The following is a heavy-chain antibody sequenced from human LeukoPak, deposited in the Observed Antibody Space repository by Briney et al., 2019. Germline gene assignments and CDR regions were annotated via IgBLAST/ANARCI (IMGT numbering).Heavy chain of an antibody. Sequence: GGSLRLSCAASGFTFSSYSMNWVRQAPGKGLEWVPSISSSSSYIYYADSVKGRFTISRDNAKNTLYLQMNSLRAEDTAVYYCASYNWNFLNDYWGQGILVTVSS. V-gene: IGHV3-21*04. CDR3: ASYNWNFLNDY. D-gene: IGHD1-7*01. CDR1: GFTFSSYS. CDR2: ISSSSSYI. J-gene: IGHJ4*02.